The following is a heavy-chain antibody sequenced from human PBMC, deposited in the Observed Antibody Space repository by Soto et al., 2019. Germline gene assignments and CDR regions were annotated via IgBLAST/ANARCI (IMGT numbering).Heavy chain of an antibody. CDR3: ARDLWRYLGVYDY. J-gene: IGHJ4*02. CDR1: GFTFSSYW. V-gene: IGHV3-7*01. CDR2: IKQDGSEK. Sequence: GGSLRLSCAATGFTFSSYWMSWVRQAPGKGLEWVANIKQDGSEKYYVDSVKGRFTISRDNAKNSLYLQMNSLRAEDTAVYYCARDLWRYLGVYDYWGQGTLVTVSS. D-gene: IGHD3-16*01.